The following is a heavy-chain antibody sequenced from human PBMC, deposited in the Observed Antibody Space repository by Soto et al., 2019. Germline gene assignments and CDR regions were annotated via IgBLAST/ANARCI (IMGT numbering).Heavy chain of an antibody. CDR2: IDYSGTT. Sequence: NPSETLSLTCIVSGGSISSGNHYWGWIRQPPGKGLEWIGSIDYSGTTSYNPSLKSRVTISVDTSKNHFSLNLNSVTAADAAIYYCARHPDCAAVTHCQFDSCGQGALVTGSS. V-gene: IGHV4-39*01. CDR3: ARHPDCAAVTHCQFDS. D-gene: IGHD2-21*01. J-gene: IGHJ4*02. CDR1: GGSISSGNHY.